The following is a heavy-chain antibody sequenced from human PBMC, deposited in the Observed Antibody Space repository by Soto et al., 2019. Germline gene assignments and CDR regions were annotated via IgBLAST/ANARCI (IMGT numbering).Heavy chain of an antibody. CDR3: ARGPYYYDSSGYYLYYYYGMDV. Sequence: SETLSLTCAVYGGSFSGYYWSWIRQPPGKGLEWIGEINHSGSTNYNPSLKSRVTISVDTSKNQFSLKLSSVTAADTAVYYCARGPYYYDSSGYYLYYYYGMDVWGQGTTVTVSS. J-gene: IGHJ6*02. CDR2: INHSGST. V-gene: IGHV4-34*01. D-gene: IGHD3-22*01. CDR1: GGSFSGYY.